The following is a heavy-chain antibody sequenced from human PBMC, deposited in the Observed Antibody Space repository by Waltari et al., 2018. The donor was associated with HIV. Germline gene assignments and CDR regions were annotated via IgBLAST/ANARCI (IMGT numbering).Heavy chain of an antibody. D-gene: IGHD3-22*01. Sequence: QLQLQESGPGLVKPSETLSLTCTVSGGSISSSSYSWGWIRRPPGQGLEWIGSIYYSGSTYYNPSLKSRVTISVDTSKNQFSLKLSSVTAADTAVYYCASRHRYYYDSSGYLSELYYWGQGTLVTVSS. CDR3: ASRHRYYYDSSGYLSELYY. V-gene: IGHV4-39*01. CDR1: GGSISSSSYS. CDR2: IYYSGST. J-gene: IGHJ4*02.